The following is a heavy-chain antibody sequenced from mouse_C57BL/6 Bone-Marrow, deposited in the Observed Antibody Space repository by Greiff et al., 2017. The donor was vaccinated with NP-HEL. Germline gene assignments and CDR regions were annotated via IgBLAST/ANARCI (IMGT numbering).Heavy chain of an antibody. D-gene: IGHD2-4*01. CDR2: FHPYNDDT. CDR3: AIIYYDYDGWYFDV. V-gene: IGHV1-47*01. J-gene: IGHJ1*03. CDR1: GYTFTTYP. Sequence: QVQLKQSGAELVKPGASVKMSCKASGYTFTTYPIEWMKQNHGKSLEWIGNFHPYNDDTKYNEKFKGKATLTVEKSSSTVYLELSRLTSDDSAVYYCAIIYYDYDGWYFDVWGTGTTVTVSS.